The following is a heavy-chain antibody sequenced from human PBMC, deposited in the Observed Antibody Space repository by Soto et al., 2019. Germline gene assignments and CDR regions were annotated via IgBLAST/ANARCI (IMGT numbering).Heavy chain of an antibody. D-gene: IGHD1-26*01. J-gene: IGHJ6*02. CDR3: TREKYNSGPYSYHGMDV. CDR2: LSYVGSNE. V-gene: IGHV3-30*03. Sequence: GGSLRLSCGASGFTSSNYAMHWVRQAPGKGLEWVALLSYVGSNEYYADSVKGRFTISRDNSKNTVYLEMNSLRVEDTAVYYCTREKYNSGPYSYHGMDVWGRGTAVTVSS. CDR1: GFTSSNYA.